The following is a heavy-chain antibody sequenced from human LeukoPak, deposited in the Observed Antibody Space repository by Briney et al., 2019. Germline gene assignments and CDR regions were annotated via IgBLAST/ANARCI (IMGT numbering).Heavy chain of an antibody. Sequence: SSVKVSCKASGGTFSSYAISWVRQAPGQGLEWMGRIIPIRDIASYAQKFQGRVTITADNSTSTAYMELSSLRSEDTAVYYCARVLDCSSTSCYAGYYYYYGMDVWGQGTTVTVSS. CDR3: ARVLDCSSTSCYAGYYYYYGMDV. V-gene: IGHV1-69*04. J-gene: IGHJ6*02. CDR2: IIPIRDIA. CDR1: GGTFSSYA. D-gene: IGHD2-2*01.